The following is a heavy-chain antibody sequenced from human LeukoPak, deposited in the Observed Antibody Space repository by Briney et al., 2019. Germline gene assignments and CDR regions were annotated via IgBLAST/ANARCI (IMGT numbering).Heavy chain of an antibody. CDR2: IYPGDSDA. D-gene: IGHD2-15*01. CDR3: ARDAAQYCSGGSCYFGAWFDS. J-gene: IGHJ5*01. Sequence: GESLQISCKGSGYSFTSYWIGWVRQLPGKGLKWMGIIYPGDSDARYSPSFQGQVTISADKSISTAYLQWSSLKASDTAMYYCARDAAQYCSGGSCYFGAWFDSWGQGTLVTVSS. V-gene: IGHV5-51*01. CDR1: GYSFTSYW.